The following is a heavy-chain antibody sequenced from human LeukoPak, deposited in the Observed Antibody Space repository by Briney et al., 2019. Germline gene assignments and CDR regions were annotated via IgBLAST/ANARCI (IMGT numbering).Heavy chain of an antibody. D-gene: IGHD3-22*01. CDR2: IYHSGST. CDR1: GYSISGGYY. J-gene: IGHJ4*02. Sequence: SETLSLTCAVSGYSISGGYYWGWIRQPPGKGLEWIGSIYHSGSTYYNPSLKSRVTISVDTSKNQFSLKLSSVTAADTAVYYCASVDSSGYYYSNGPFDYWGQGTLVTVSS. V-gene: IGHV4-38-2*01. CDR3: ASVDSSGYYYSNGPFDY.